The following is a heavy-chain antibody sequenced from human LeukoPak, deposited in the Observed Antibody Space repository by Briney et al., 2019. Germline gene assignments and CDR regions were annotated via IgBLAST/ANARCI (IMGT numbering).Heavy chain of an antibody. CDR1: GYTFTSYG. V-gene: IGHV1-18*01. Sequence: ASVKVSCKASGYTFTSYGISWVREAPEHVLEWMGWISAYNGNTNYAQKLQGRVTMTADTSTSTAYMELRSLRSDDTAVYYCARGNHYGSGGYNWFDPWGQGTLVTVSS. D-gene: IGHD3-10*01. J-gene: IGHJ5*02. CDR3: ARGNHYGSGGYNWFDP. CDR2: ISAYNGNT.